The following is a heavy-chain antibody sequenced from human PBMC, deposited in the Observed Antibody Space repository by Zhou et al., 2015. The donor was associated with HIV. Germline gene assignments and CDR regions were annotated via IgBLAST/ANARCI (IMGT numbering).Heavy chain of an antibody. Sequence: QLVQSGAEMKKPGASVKVSCKAPAYMFTTFGITWVRQAPGQGLEWMGGIVPFFGTANYAQKFQGRVTITADKSTSTAYMELSSLTSKDTAAYFCAREGWGSWYFDLWGRGTLVSVSS. CDR2: IVPFFGTA. CDR1: AYMFTTFG. D-gene: IGHD7-27*01. J-gene: IGHJ2*01. V-gene: IGHV1-69*06. CDR3: AREGWGSWYFDL.